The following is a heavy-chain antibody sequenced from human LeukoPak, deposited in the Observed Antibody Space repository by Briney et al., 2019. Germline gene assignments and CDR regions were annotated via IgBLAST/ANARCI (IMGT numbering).Heavy chain of an antibody. J-gene: IGHJ4*02. D-gene: IGHD2-21*02. V-gene: IGHV3-23*01. CDR1: GFPFSTFP. CDR2: LSGDGSDT. CDR3: TKGGHGDY. Sequence: GGSLRLSCQASGFPFSTFPMSWVRQAPGKGLEWVSTLSGDGSDTYYADSVKGRFTISRDTSKNTLFLQMNSLRADDTAIYYCTKGGHGDYWGQGTLLTVSS.